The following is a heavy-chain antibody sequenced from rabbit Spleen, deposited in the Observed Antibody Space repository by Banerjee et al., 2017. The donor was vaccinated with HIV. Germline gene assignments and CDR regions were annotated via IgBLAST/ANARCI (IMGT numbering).Heavy chain of an antibody. D-gene: IGHD8-1*01. Sequence: QEQLEESGGDLVKPGASLTLTCIASGVSFSGNSYMCWARQAPGKGLEWIACIDTGSSGFTYFASWAKGRFTISKTSSTTVTLQMTSLTAADTATYFCARDSGSSFSSYGMDLWGPGTLVTVS. CDR3: ARDSGSSFSSYGMDL. CDR1: GVSFSGNSY. CDR2: IDTGSSGFT. V-gene: IGHV1S45*01. J-gene: IGHJ6*01.